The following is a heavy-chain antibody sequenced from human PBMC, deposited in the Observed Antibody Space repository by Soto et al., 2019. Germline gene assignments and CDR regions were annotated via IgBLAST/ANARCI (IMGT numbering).Heavy chain of an antibody. J-gene: IGHJ4*02. D-gene: IGHD3-10*01. CDR1: GGSISSYY. V-gene: IGHV4-59*08. CDR2: IYHSGST. Sequence: QVQLQESGPGLVKPSETLSLTCTVSGGSISSYYWSWIRQPPGKGLEWIGYIYHSGSTNYNPSLKSRLTISLDTSTNQFSLKLSSVTAADTAVYYCARQLGYYASGSPFDYWGQGTLVTVSS. CDR3: ARQLGYYASGSPFDY.